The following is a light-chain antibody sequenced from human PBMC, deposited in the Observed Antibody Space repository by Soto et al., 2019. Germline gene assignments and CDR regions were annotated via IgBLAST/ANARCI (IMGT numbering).Light chain of an antibody. J-gene: IGKJ1*01. V-gene: IGKV2-30*01. Sequence: DAVMTQAPLSLPVTLGQPASISCRSRQSLVYSDGNTYLNWFQQRPGQSPRRLIYKVSNRDSGVPDRFSSSGSGTDFTLKISRVEGEYVGVYYCMQGTYWPWTRGQGTKVDSK. CDR2: KVS. CDR3: MQGTYWPWT. CDR1: QSLVYSDGNTY.